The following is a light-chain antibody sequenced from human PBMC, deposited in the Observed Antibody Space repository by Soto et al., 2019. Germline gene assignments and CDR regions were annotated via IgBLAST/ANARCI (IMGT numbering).Light chain of an antibody. J-gene: IGLJ3*02. CDR3: SSFSGSYTLL. Sequence: QSALTQPASVSGSPGQSITISCTGTSSDVGGYDYVAWYQQHPDKAPKLMIYDVSNRPSGVSSRFSGSKSGNTASLTISGLQAEDEADYYCSSFSGSYTLLFGGGTQLTVL. V-gene: IGLV2-14*01. CDR2: DVS. CDR1: SSDVGGYDY.